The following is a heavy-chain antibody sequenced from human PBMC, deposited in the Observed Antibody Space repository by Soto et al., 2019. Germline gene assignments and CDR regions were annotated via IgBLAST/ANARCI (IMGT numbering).Heavy chain of an antibody. CDR3: TRGVAATYYYGMDV. J-gene: IGHJ6*02. CDR2: IRSSSTFI. CDR1: GFSFSSYS. Sequence: EVQLVESGGGLVKPGGSLRLSCAASGFSFSSYSMNWVRQAPGKGLEWVSSIRSSSTFIYYADSVKGRFTISRDNAENSLYLQMNSVRAEDTAVYYCTRGVAATYYYGMDVWGQGTTVTVSS. V-gene: IGHV3-21*01. D-gene: IGHD2-15*01.